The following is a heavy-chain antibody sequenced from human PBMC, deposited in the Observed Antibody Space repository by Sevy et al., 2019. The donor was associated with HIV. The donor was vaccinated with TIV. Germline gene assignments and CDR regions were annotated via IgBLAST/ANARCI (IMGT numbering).Heavy chain of an antibody. CDR1: GVSISGHY. CDR2: IDYNGRT. V-gene: IGHV4-59*11. J-gene: IGHJ6*02. Sequence: SETLSLTCSVSGVSISGHYWSWIRQPPGKALEWIGYIDYNGRTNYKPSLKSRVTISVDTSKNQFSLKVNSVTAADTAVYYCARDYSEYYYGMDVWGQGTTVTVSS. D-gene: IGHD4-4*01. CDR3: ARDYSEYYYGMDV.